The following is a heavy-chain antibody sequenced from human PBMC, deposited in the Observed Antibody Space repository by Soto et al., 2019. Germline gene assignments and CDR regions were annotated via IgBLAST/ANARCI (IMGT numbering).Heavy chain of an antibody. J-gene: IGHJ6*02. CDR2: IKSKTDGGTT. D-gene: IGHD4-17*01. V-gene: IGHV3-15*01. Sequence: GGSLRLSCAASGFTFSNAWMSWVRQAPGKGLEWVGRIKSKTDGGTTDYAAPVKGRFTISRDDSKNTLYLQMNSLKTEDTAVYYCTTGLGYGGNYYYGMDVWGQGTTVTVSS. CDR1: GFTFSNAW. CDR3: TTGLGYGGNYYYGMDV.